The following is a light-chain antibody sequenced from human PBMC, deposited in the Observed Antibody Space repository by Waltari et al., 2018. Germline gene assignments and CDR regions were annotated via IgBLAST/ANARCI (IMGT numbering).Light chain of an antibody. V-gene: IGKV3-20*01. CDR1: QSLSKKY. CDR3: QQYGSSVMYT. CDR2: GAS. J-gene: IGKJ2*01. Sequence: SCRASQSLSKKYLAWYQQKPGQAPRLLIYGASSRAAGIPDRFSGSGSGTDFTLTISRLEPEDFAMYYCQQYGSSVMYTFGQGTKLEIK.